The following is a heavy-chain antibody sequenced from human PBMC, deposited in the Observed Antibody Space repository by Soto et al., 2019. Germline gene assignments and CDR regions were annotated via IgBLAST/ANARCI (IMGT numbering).Heavy chain of an antibody. J-gene: IGHJ6*02. CDR2: INPTNGGT. Sequence: ASVKVSCKASENTFTGYYMHWVRQAPGQGLEWMGWINPTNGGTNYAEKFQGRVTMTSDTSKSTVYMGVSSPRFDDTAVYFCARDASGTLFHGMHVWGQGTTVTVSS. CDR3: ARDASGTLFHGMHV. CDR1: ENTFTGYY. V-gene: IGHV1-2*02. D-gene: IGHD3-10*01.